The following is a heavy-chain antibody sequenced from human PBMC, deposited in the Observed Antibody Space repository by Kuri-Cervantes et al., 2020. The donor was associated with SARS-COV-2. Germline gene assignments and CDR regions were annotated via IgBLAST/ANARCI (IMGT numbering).Heavy chain of an antibody. Sequence: GSLRLSCTVSGGSISSYYWSWIRQPPGKGLEWIGSTYYSGSTYYNPSLKSRVTISVDTSKNQFSLKLSSVTAADTAVYYCARHGLRYYGSGSLTTFDYWGQGTLVTVSS. J-gene: IGHJ4*02. D-gene: IGHD3-10*01. CDR3: ARHGLRYYGSGSLTTFDY. V-gene: IGHV4-59*05. CDR1: GGSISSYY. CDR2: TYYSGST.